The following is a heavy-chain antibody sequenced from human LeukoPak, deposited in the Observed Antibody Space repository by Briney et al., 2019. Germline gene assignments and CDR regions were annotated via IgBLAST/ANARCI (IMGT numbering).Heavy chain of an antibody. CDR3: ARDRNTDFWSGYYTNYCDY. D-gene: IGHD3-3*01. CDR2: ISGSGGST. CDR1: GFTFSSYA. V-gene: IGHV3-23*01. J-gene: IGHJ4*02. Sequence: PSGSLRLSCAASGFTFSSYAMSWVRQAPGKGLEWVSAISGSGGSTYYADSVKGRFTISRDNSKNTLYLQMNSLRAEDTAVYYCARDRNTDFWSGYYTNYCDYWGQGTLVTVAS.